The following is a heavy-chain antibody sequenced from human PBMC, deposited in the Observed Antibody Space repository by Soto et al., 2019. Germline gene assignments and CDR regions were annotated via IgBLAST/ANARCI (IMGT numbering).Heavy chain of an antibody. Sequence: ASVKVSCKASGSTFTSYYMHWVRQAPGQGLEWMGIINPSGGSTSYAQKFQGRVTMTRDTSTSTVYMELSSLRSEDTAVYYCARGEDVTIFGVVIPYFDYWGQGTLVTVSS. CDR1: GSTFTSYY. D-gene: IGHD3-3*01. CDR2: INPSGGST. CDR3: ARGEDVTIFGVVIPYFDY. V-gene: IGHV1-46*01. J-gene: IGHJ4*02.